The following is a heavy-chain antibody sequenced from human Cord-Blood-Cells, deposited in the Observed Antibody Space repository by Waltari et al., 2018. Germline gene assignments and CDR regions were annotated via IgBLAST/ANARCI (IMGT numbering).Heavy chain of an antibody. V-gene: IGHV1-24*01. CDR1: GYTLPALS. CDR2: FDPEDGET. J-gene: IGHJ4*02. Sequence: QVQLVQSGAEVKKPGASVKVSCKVSGYTLPALSMHRVRPAPGKGLERMGGFDPEDGETIYAQKFQGRVTMTEDTSTDTAYMELSSLRSEDTAVYYCATGPLTGIAAAGGDYWGQGTLVTVSS. D-gene: IGHD6-13*01. CDR3: ATGPLTGIAAAGGDY.